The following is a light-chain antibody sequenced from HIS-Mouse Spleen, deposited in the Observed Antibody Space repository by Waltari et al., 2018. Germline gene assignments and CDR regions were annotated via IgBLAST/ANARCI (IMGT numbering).Light chain of an antibody. Sequence: SDELTQPPSVSVSPAQTARSTFSGDALPKKYAYWYQQKSGQAPALVIYEDSKRPSGIPERFSGSSSGTMATLTISGAQVEDEADYYCYSTDSSGNHRVFGGGTKLTVL. CDR1: ALPKKY. V-gene: IGLV3-10*01. CDR2: EDS. J-gene: IGLJ2*01. CDR3: YSTDSSGNHRV.